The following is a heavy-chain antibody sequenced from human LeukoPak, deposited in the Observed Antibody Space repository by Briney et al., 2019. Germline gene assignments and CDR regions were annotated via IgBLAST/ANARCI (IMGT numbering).Heavy chain of an antibody. CDR2: IRTSSSDI. CDR3: ARDHGTRHGSGSGY. D-gene: IGHD3-10*01. CDR1: GFTFSSYS. J-gene: IGHJ4*02. V-gene: IGHV3-21*01. Sequence: GGSLRLSCAASGFTFSSYSMNWVRQAPGKGLEWVSSIRTSSSDIYYADSVKGRFTISRLNAKNSLYLQMNSLRAEDTAVYYCARDHGTRHGSGSGYWGQGTLVTVSS.